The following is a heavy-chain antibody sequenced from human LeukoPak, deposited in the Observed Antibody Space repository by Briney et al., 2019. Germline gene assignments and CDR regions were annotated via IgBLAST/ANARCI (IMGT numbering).Heavy chain of an antibody. V-gene: IGHV3-30-3*01. CDR2: ISFDGSNK. J-gene: IGHJ3*01. Sequence: GGSLRLSCAASGFTFSSYAMHWVRQAPGKGLEWVAVISFDGSNKYYADSVKGRFTISRDNSKNTLYLQMNSLRAEDTAVYYCARTITMARVDLWGQGTMVTVSS. CDR1: GFTFSSYA. CDR3: ARTITMARVDL. D-gene: IGHD3-10*01.